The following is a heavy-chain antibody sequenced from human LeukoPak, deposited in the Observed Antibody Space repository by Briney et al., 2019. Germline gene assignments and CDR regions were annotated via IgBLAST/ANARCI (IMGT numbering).Heavy chain of an antibody. D-gene: IGHD6-19*01. J-gene: IGHJ4*02. V-gene: IGHV4-39*07. CDR2: IYYSGST. CDR1: GGSISSSSYY. Sequence: KPSETLSLTCTVSGGSISSSSYYWGWIRQPPGKGLEWIGSIYYSGSTYYNPSLKSRVTISVDTSKNQFSLKLSSVTAADTAVYYCARDPHSSGWYYFDYWGQGTLVTVSS. CDR3: ARDPHSSGWYYFDY.